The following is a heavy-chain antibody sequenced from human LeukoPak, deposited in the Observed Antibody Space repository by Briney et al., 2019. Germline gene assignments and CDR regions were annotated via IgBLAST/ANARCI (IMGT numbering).Heavy chain of an antibody. J-gene: IGHJ4*02. V-gene: IGHV3-7*03. D-gene: IGHD5-18*01. CDR3: ARDPGYGAVDY. CDR2: MNGDGSNI. Sequence: GGSLRLSSAASGFTFSSYGMHWVRQAPGKGLEWVANMNGDGSNIYYVDSVRGRFTISRDNAKNSLYLQMSSLRAEDTAVYYCARDPGYGAVDYWGQGTLITVSS. CDR1: GFTFSSYG.